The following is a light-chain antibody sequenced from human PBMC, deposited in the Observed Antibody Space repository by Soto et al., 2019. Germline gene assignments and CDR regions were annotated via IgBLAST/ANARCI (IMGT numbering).Light chain of an antibody. J-gene: IGKJ1*01. CDR1: QNLLYSSNNKNY. V-gene: IGKV4-1*01. CDR2: WAS. CDR3: QQYDTTPWT. Sequence: DIVMTQSPDSLAVSLGERATINCRSSQNLLYSSNNKNYLAWCQQKPRQPPKLLIYWASTRESGVPDRFSGSGSGTDFTLTISSLQAEDVAVYYCQQYDTTPWTFGQGTKVEIK.